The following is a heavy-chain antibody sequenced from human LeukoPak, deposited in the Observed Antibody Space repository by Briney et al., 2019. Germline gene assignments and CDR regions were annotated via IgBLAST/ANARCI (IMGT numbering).Heavy chain of an antibody. D-gene: IGHD1-26*01. CDR1: GYTFTGYY. Sequence: ASVKVSCKASGYTFTGYYTHWVRQAPGQGLEWMGWINPNSGGTNYAQKFQGWVTMTRDTSISTAYMELSRLRSDDTAVYYCARGRRIVGATKIIDYWGQGTLVTVSS. CDR3: ARGRRIVGATKIIDY. CDR2: INPNSGGT. V-gene: IGHV1-2*04. J-gene: IGHJ4*02.